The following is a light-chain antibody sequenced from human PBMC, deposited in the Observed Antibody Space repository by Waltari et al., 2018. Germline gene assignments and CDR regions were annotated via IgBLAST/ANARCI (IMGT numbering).Light chain of an antibody. CDR2: EVS. J-gene: IGLJ3*02. CDR3: TSFTSTNTWV. Sequence: QSALTPPASVSGSPGQSITISCTGTHNDLGASTYVSWYQPNPGKAPKFMIYEVSNRPSGVSNRFSGSKSGNTASLTISGLQAEDEADYYCTSFTSTNTWVFGGGTKLTVL. V-gene: IGLV2-14*01. CDR1: HNDLGASTY.